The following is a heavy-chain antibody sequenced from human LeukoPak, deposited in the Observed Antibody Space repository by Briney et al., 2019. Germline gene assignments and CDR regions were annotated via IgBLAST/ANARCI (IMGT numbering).Heavy chain of an antibody. CDR1: RYTFIGYY. V-gene: IGHV1-2*02. CDR2: INPNSGGT. D-gene: IGHD3-10*01. CDR3: ARVFTTVWFGRGYMDV. Sequence: GASVKVSCKASRYTFIGYYIHWVRQAPGQGLEWMGWINPNSGGTNYAQKLQGRVTMTTDTSTSTAYMELRSLRSDDTAVYYCARVFTTVWFGRGYMDVWGKGTTVTVSS. J-gene: IGHJ6*03.